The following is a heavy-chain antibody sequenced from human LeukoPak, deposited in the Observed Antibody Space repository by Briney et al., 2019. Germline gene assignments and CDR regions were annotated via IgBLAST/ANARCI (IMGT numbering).Heavy chain of an antibody. CDR3: ARHPNAHYYYYMDV. CDR1: GYSFTKYW. V-gene: IGHV5-51*01. Sequence: GESLKISCKGSGYSFTKYWIGWVRQMSGKGLEWMGIIYPGDSDTRYSPSLQGQVTISADKSISTAYLQWSSLKASDTAMYYCARHPNAHYYYYMDVWGKGTTVTVSS. CDR2: IYPGDSDT. J-gene: IGHJ6*03.